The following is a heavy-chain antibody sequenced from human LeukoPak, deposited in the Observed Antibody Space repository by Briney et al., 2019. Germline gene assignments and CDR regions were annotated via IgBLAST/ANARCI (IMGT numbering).Heavy chain of an antibody. CDR2: IYYSGST. V-gene: IGHV4-39*07. J-gene: IGHJ4*02. D-gene: IGHD3-22*01. CDR3: ARGGGLSSGYYLFY. CDR1: GGSISSSSYY. Sequence: SETLSLTCTVSGGSISSSSYYWGWIRQPPGKGLEWIGSIYYSGSTNYNPSLKSRVTISVDTSKNQFSLKLSSVTAADTAVYYCARGGGLSSGYYLFYWGQGTLVTVSS.